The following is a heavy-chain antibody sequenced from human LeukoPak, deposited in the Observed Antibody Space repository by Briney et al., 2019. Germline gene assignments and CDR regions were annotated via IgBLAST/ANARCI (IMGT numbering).Heavy chain of an antibody. J-gene: IGHJ4*02. CDR1: GLTFRSYW. V-gene: IGHV3-7*01. Sequence: SGGSLRLSCTFSGLTFRSYWMNWVRQAPGKGLEWVANINPGGNEIRSVDSVKGRSFISRDNAKNSLDLQMSSLRVEDTAVYYCMCWGTDNHWGQGILVTVSS. CDR3: MCWGTDNH. D-gene: IGHD7-27*01. CDR2: INPGGNEI.